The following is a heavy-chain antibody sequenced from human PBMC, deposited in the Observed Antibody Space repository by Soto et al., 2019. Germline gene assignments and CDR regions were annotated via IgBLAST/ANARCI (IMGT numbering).Heavy chain of an antibody. Sequence: QVQLVQSGAEVKKPGASVKFSCKASGYTFIGYYIHWVRQAPGQGLEWMGRINPRSGDTTYAQKFQGRLTMTRDTSISTAYMELSSLRSDDTAVYYCGRDGVGATPLGWFDPWGQGSLVTVSS. CDR2: INPRSGDT. J-gene: IGHJ5*02. D-gene: IGHD1-26*01. CDR1: GYTFIGYY. CDR3: GRDGVGATPLGWFDP. V-gene: IGHV1-2*06.